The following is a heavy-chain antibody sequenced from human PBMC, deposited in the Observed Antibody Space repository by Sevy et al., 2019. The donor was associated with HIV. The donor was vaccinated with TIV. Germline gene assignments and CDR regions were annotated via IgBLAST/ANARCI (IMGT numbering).Heavy chain of an antibody. CDR3: VSDGGCSSSSCLLYFDY. CDR1: GFTFSKYP. J-gene: IGHJ4*02. Sequence: GGSLRLSCVVSGFTFSKYPMNWVRQAPGKGLEWVSSISSSSNYIYYGDPVKGRFTSSRDNAKNSLYLQMNSLRADDTAVYYCVSDGGCSSSSCLLYFDYWGQGILVTVSS. D-gene: IGHD2-15*01. V-gene: IGHV3-21*01. CDR2: ISSSSNYI.